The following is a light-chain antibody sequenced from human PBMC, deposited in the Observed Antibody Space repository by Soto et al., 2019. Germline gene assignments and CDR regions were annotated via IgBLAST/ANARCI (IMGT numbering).Light chain of an antibody. CDR3: CSSAGSYTVV. CDR1: SSDVGGYNY. J-gene: IGLJ2*01. CDR2: DVS. Sequence: QSARTQPRSVSGSPGQSVTSSCTGTSSDVGGYNYVSWYQQLPGKAPKLMIYDVSNRPSGVPDRFSGSKSGNTASLTISGLQAEDEADYYCCSSAGSYTVVFGGGTKLTVL. V-gene: IGLV2-11*01.